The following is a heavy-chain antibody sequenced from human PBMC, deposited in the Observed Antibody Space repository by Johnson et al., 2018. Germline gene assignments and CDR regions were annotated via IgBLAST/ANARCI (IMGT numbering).Heavy chain of an antibody. J-gene: IGHJ6*02. Sequence: EVQLVESGGVVVQPGGSLRLSCAASGFTFDDYAMHWVRQAPGKGLEWVSLISWDGGSTYYADSVKGRFTISRDNSKNSLYLQLNSLRAEDTAVYYCARLYCSSTSQPTWCYYYGMDVWGQGTTVTVSS. D-gene: IGHD2-2*01. CDR1: GFTFDDYA. V-gene: IGHV3-43D*03. CDR3: ARLYCSSTSQPTWCYYYGMDV. CDR2: ISWDGGST.